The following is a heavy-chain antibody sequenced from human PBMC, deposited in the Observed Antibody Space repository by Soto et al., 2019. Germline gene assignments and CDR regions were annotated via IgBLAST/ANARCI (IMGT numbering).Heavy chain of an antibody. CDR3: ASRLNLATTTGDAFDL. D-gene: IGHD1-26*01. V-gene: IGHV4-59*01. J-gene: IGHJ3*01. CDR1: NGSIINYY. CDR2: IYYSRST. Sequence: QVQLQESGPGLVKPSETLSLTCTVSNGSIINYYWSWIRQPPGKGLEWIGFIYYSRSTNYNPYLKNRVTMSVDMSRNQLSLKLNSVTAADTAVYYCASRLNLATTTGDAFDLWGQGTMVTVSS.